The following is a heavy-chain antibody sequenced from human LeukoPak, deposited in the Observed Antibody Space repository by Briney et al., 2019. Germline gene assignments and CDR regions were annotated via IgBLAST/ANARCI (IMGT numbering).Heavy chain of an antibody. CDR3: VVWQQLVNDY. CDR1: GYTFTDYY. V-gene: IGHV1-2*02. D-gene: IGHD6-13*01. J-gene: IGHJ4*02. Sequence: ASVTVSYKASGYTFTDYYMHWVRQAPGQGGEWMGWINPNSGGTNYAQKFQGRVTMTRDTSISTAYMELSRLRSDDTAVYYCVVWQQLVNDYWGQGTLVTVSS. CDR2: INPNSGGT.